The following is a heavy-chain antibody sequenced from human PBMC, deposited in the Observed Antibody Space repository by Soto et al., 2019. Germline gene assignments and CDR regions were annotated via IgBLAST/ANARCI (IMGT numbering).Heavy chain of an antibody. D-gene: IGHD2-15*01. Sequence: GESLKISWKGSGYSFTSYWIGWVRQMPGKGLEWMGIIYPGDSDTRYSPSFQGQVTISADKSISTAYLQWSSLKASDTAMYYCARRVVVAATQTDAFDIWGQGTMVTVSS. J-gene: IGHJ3*02. CDR1: GYSFTSYW. CDR2: IYPGDSDT. V-gene: IGHV5-51*01. CDR3: ARRVVVAATQTDAFDI.